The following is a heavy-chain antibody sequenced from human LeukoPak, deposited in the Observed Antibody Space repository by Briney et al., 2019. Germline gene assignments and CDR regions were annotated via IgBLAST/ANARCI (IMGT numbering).Heavy chain of an antibody. CDR3: ARDTAYCGGDCYPSPFDY. J-gene: IGHJ4*02. D-gene: IGHD2-21*02. CDR2: ISAYNGNT. Sequence: ASVKVSCKASGYTFSSYGISWVRQAPGQGLEWMGWISAYNGNTNYAQKLQGRVTMTTDTSTSTAYMELRSLRSDDTAVYYCARDTAYCGGDCYPSPFDYWGQGTLVTVSS. V-gene: IGHV1-18*01. CDR1: GYTFSSYG.